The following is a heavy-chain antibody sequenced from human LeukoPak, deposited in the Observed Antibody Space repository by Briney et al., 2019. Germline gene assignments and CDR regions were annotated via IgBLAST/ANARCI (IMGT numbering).Heavy chain of an antibody. D-gene: IGHD3-22*01. CDR2: IYYSGST. Sequence: SETLSLTCIVSGGSISSGGCYWSWIRQHPGKGLEWIVYIYYSGSTYYNPSLKSRVIISVDTSKNQFSLKLSSVTAADTAVYYCARDHGYYDSWYFDLWGRGTLVTVSS. CDR1: GGSISSGGCY. CDR3: ARDHGYYDSWYFDL. V-gene: IGHV4-31*03. J-gene: IGHJ2*01.